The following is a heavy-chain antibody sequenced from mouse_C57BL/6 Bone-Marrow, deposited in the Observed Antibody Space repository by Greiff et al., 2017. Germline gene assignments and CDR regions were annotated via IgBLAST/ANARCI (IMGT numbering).Heavy chain of an antibody. V-gene: IGHV1-9*01. Sequence: QVQLQQSGAELMKPGASVKLSCKATGSTFTGYWIEWVKQRPGHGLEWIGEILPGSGSTNYTEKFKGKATFTADTSSNTAYRQLSSLTTEDSSIYYCARGWLRRVPYYAMDYWGQGTSVTVSS. CDR3: ARGWLRRVPYYAMDY. J-gene: IGHJ4*01. CDR1: GSTFTGYW. D-gene: IGHD2-2*01. CDR2: ILPGSGST.